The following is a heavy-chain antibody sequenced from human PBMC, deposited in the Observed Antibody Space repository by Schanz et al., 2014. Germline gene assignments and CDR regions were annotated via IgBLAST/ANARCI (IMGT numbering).Heavy chain of an antibody. J-gene: IGHJ6*02. CDR2: INPNSGGT. V-gene: IGHV1-2*02. CDR1: GYSFTDYY. CDR3: ARERGRGYCSRTSCSKDYGMDV. Sequence: QVQLVQSGAEVKKPGASVKVSCKASGYSFTDYYIHWVRQAPGQGLEWMGWINPNSGGTNYPQRLQGSVTTTRDTSSRTVYMQLSRLTSDDTAVYFCARERGRGYCSRTSCSKDYGMDVWGQGTTVTVSS. D-gene: IGHD2-2*01.